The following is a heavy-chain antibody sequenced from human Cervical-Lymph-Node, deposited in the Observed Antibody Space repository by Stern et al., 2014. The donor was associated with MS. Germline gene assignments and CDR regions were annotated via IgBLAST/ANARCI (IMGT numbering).Heavy chain of an antibody. CDR3: AANGDSTQGAYYYGMDV. Sequence: QLVESGPEVKKPGTSVKVSCKASGFTFTSSAVQWVRQARGQRLEWIGWIAVGSGNTNYAQKSQERVTITRDMSTSTAYMELSSLRSEDTAVYYCAANGDSTQGAYYYGMDVWGQGTTVTVSS. V-gene: IGHV1-58*01. CDR2: IAVGSGNT. D-gene: IGHD2-2*01. J-gene: IGHJ6*02. CDR1: GFTFTSSA.